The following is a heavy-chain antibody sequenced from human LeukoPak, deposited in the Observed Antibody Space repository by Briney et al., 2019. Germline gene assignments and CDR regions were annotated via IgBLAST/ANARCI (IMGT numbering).Heavy chain of an antibody. CDR1: GGSISSYY. CDR2: IYYSGST. J-gene: IGHJ4*02. D-gene: IGHD6-6*01. Sequence: SETLSLTCTVSGGSISSYYWSWIRQPPGKGLEWIGYIYYSGSTNYNPSLKSRVTISVDTSKNQFSLKLSSVTAADTAVYYCARGLVRVTHFENWGQGTLVTVSS. CDR3: ARGLVRVTHFEN. V-gene: IGHV4-59*01.